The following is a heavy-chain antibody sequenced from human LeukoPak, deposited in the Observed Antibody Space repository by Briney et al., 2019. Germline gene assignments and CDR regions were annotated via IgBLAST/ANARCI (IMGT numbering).Heavy chain of an antibody. CDR3: ARNSGRYFYYYYMDV. D-gene: IGHD1-26*01. J-gene: IGHJ6*03. CDR2: RRYDGSSE. Sequence: PGGSLRLSCAPSGFTFSTYGMHWVRQAPGKGLEWVAFRRYDGSSEYHADSVKGRFTLSRDNSKNTLYLQMNSLRADDTAVYYCARNSGRYFYYYYMDVWGKGTTVTVSS. CDR1: GFTFSTYG. V-gene: IGHV3-30*02.